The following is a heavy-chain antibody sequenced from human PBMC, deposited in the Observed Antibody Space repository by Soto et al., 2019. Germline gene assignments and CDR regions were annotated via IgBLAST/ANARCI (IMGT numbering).Heavy chain of an antibody. Sequence: EVQLVESGGGLAQPGGSLRLSCAASGFTFSDHYMDSVRRTPGKGLEWLGRIRNKPASYSTEYAASVTGRFTITRNDSRNSLYLQMNSLQTEDTAIYYWTKDHDGETESWGQGTLVTVSS. V-gene: IGHV3-72*01. CDR3: TKDHDGETES. CDR2: IRNKPASYST. J-gene: IGHJ4*02. D-gene: IGHD3-3*01. CDR1: GFTFSDHY.